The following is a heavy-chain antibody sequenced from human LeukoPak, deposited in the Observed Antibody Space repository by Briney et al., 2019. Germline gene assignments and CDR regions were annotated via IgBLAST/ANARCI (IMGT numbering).Heavy chain of an antibody. CDR1: GFTFSSYE. Sequence: GGSLRLSCAASGFTFSSYEMNWVRQAPGKGLEWVSYISSSGSTIYYADSVKGRFTISRDNAKNSLYLQMNSLRAEDTAVYYCARLLAYGSGGEAFDYWGQGSLVTVSS. V-gene: IGHV3-48*03. CDR3: ARLLAYGSGGEAFDY. D-gene: IGHD3-10*01. J-gene: IGHJ4*02. CDR2: ISSSGSTI.